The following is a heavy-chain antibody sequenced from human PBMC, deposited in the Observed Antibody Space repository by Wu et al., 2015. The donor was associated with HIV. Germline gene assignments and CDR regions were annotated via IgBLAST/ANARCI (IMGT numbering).Heavy chain of an antibody. Sequence: QVQLVQSGAEVKKPGASVKVSCKASGYTFTSYYMHWVRQAPGQGLEWMGIINPSGGSTSYAQKFHGRVTMTRDTSTSTVYMELSSLRSEDTAVYYCARGNGVYGDSRDAFDIWGQGTMVTVSS. V-gene: IGHV1-46*01. CDR1: GYTFTSYY. CDR2: INPSGGST. D-gene: IGHD4-17*01. J-gene: IGHJ3*02. CDR3: ARGNGVYGDSRDAFDI.